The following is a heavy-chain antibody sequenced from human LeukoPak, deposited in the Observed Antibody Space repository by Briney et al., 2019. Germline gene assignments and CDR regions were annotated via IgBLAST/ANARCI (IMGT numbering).Heavy chain of an antibody. CDR3: ARESSSTWGWFDP. CDR1: GDSISSGSCY. D-gene: IGHD2-2*01. V-gene: IGHV4-61*02. Sequence: SETLSLTCTVSGDSISSGSCYWSWIRQPAGKGLERIGRLYTSGNTNYNPSLKSRVTISVDSSKNHFSLNLSSVTAADTAVYYCARESSSTWGWFDPWGQGTQVTVSS. J-gene: IGHJ5*02. CDR2: LYTSGNT.